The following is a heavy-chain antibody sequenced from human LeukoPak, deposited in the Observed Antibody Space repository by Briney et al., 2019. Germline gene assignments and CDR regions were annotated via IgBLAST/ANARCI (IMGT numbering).Heavy chain of an antibody. D-gene: IGHD4-17*01. CDR2: ISWNSGSI. CDR1: GFTFDDNA. CDR3: AKDIRARGLRDGGFDY. J-gene: IGHJ4*02. V-gene: IGHV3-9*01. Sequence: GGSLRLSCAASGFTFDDNAMHWVRQAPGKGLEWVSGISWNSGSIGYADSVKGRFTISRDNAKNSLYLQMNSLRAEDTALYYCAKDIRARGLRDGGFDYWGQGTLVTVSS.